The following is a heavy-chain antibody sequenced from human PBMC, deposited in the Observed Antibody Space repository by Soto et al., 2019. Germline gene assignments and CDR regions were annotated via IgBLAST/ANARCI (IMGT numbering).Heavy chain of an antibody. CDR3: AIRRYDFWSGLVY. J-gene: IGHJ4*02. V-gene: IGHV1-2*04. Sequence: GASVKVSCKASGYTFTGYYMHWVRQAPGQGLEWMGWINPNSGGTNYAQKFQGWVTMTRDTSISTAYMELSRLRSDDTAVYYCAIRRYDFWSGLVYWGQGTLVTVSS. CDR2: INPNSGGT. D-gene: IGHD3-3*01. CDR1: GYTFTGYY.